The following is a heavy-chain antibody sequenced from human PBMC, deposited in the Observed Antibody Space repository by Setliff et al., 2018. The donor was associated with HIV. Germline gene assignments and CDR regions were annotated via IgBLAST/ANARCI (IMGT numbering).Heavy chain of an antibody. CDR1: GFTFDRFW. J-gene: IGHJ4*02. D-gene: IGHD5-12*01. Sequence: PGESLTISCAASGFTFDRFWMHWVRQAPGKGLVWVSRVNRDGSSTTYADSVKDRFTISRDNAKNTLYLQMNSLRAEDTGVYYCHSGYDTEEQSYFDYWGQGALVTVSS. CDR3: HSGYDTEEQSYFDY. V-gene: IGHV3-74*01. CDR2: VNRDGSST.